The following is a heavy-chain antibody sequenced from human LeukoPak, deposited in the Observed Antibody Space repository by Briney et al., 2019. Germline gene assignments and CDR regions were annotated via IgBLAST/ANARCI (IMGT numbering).Heavy chain of an antibody. V-gene: IGHV4-34*01. CDR1: GGSFSGYY. CDR2: INHSGST. Sequence: PSETLSLTCAVYGGSFSGYYWSWIRQPPGKGLEWIGEINHSGSTYYNPSLKSRVTISVETSKNQFSLKLSSVTAADTAVYYWARVEDYGPFYYYYYMDVWGKGTTVTVSS. J-gene: IGHJ6*03. CDR3: ARVEDYGPFYYYYYMDV. D-gene: IGHD4-17*01.